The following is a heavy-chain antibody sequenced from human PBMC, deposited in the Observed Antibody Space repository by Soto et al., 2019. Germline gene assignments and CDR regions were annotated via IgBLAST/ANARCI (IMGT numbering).Heavy chain of an antibody. CDR1: GFTFSSYW. Sequence: GGSLRLSCAASGFTFSSYWMHWVRQAPGKGLVWVSRINSDGSSTSYADSVKGRFTISRDNAKNTLYLQMNSLRAEDTAVYYCARAKYYYDSSGYYPFDPWGQGTLVTVSS. CDR2: INSDGSST. CDR3: ARAKYYYDSSGYYPFDP. J-gene: IGHJ5*02. V-gene: IGHV3-74*01. D-gene: IGHD3-22*01.